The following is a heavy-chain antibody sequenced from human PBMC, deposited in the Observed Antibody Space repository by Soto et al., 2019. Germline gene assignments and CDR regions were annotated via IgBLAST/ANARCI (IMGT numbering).Heavy chain of an antibody. CDR2: FDPEDGET. V-gene: IGHV1-24*01. Sequence: GASVKVSCKVSGYTLTELSMHWVRQAPGKGLEWMGGFDPEDGETIYAQKFQGRVTMTKDTSTSTVYMELSSLRSEDTAVYYCARVPTDYYDNSANYFLDYWGQGTLVTVSS. CDR1: GYTLTELS. D-gene: IGHD3-22*01. CDR3: ARVPTDYYDNSANYFLDY. J-gene: IGHJ4*02.